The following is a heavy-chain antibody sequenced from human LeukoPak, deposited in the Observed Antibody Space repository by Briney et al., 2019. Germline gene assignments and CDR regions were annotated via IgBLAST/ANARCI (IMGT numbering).Heavy chain of an antibody. CDR2: IYYSGST. D-gene: IGHD6-13*01. CDR3: ARGTYGSSWQLEHFDY. CDR1: GGSISSYY. Sequence: KPSETLSLTCTVSGGSISSYYWSWIRQPPGKGLEWIGCIYYSGSTNYNPSLKSRVTISVDTSKNQFSLKLSSLTAADTAVYYCARGTYGSSWQLEHFDYWGQGTLVTVSS. V-gene: IGHV4-59*01. J-gene: IGHJ4*02.